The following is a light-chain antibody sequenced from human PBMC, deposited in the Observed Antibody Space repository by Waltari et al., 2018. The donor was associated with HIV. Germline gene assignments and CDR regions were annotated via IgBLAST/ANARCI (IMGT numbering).Light chain of an antibody. Sequence: EIVLTQSPGTLSLSPGERATLSCRASQSVSRSYLAWYQQKPGQAPRLRIYGASSRATGIPDRFSGSGSGTDFTLTISRLEPEDLAVYYCQQYVSSPFTFGPGTKVEIK. CDR2: GAS. CDR1: QSVSRSY. V-gene: IGKV3-20*01. CDR3: QQYVSSPFT. J-gene: IGKJ3*01.